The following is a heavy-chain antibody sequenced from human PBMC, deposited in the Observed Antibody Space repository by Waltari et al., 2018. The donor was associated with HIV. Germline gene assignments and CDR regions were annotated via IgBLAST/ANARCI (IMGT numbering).Heavy chain of an antibody. Sequence: EVQLVESGGGLIQPGGSLRLACAASGFAVINNYMSWVRQAPGQGLGWVSLINSNATTCYAGSVKGRFTISRDNSKNPLYLQMNSLRADDTAFYFCATVLVRTSWVITTAPFDYWGQGTLVTVSS. V-gene: IGHV3-53*01. CDR3: ATVLVRTSWVITTAPFDY. D-gene: IGHD3-22*01. J-gene: IGHJ4*02. CDR2: INSNATT. CDR1: GFAVINNY.